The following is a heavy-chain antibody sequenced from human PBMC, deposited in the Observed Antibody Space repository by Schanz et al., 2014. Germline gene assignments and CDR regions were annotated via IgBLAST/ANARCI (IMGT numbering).Heavy chain of an antibody. Sequence: VQLVESGGGLVKPGGSLRLSCSASGFTFSTYAMSWVRQAPGKGLEWVANIKQDGSEKYYVDSVKGRFTISRDNAKNSLYLQMNSQTAEDTAVYYCARGVRIDYWGQGTLVTVSS. J-gene: IGHJ4*02. CDR1: GFTFSTYA. CDR3: ARGVRIDY. D-gene: IGHD3-3*01. V-gene: IGHV3-7*01. CDR2: IKQDGSEK.